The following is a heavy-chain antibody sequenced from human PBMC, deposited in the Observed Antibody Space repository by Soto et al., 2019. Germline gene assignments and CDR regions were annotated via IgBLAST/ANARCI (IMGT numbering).Heavy chain of an antibody. CDR2: IAYDGRTK. Sequence: QVQLMESGGGVVQPGRSLRLSCVASGFSFENHAMYWVRQAPGKGLEWVALIAYDGRTKYADSVKGRFSVSRDNSKRTQFLQINSLRGDDTAVYYCATSTSVTFDSWGQGTLVTVSS. D-gene: IGHD4-4*01. J-gene: IGHJ4*02. V-gene: IGHV3-30*04. CDR3: ATSTSVTFDS. CDR1: GFSFENHA.